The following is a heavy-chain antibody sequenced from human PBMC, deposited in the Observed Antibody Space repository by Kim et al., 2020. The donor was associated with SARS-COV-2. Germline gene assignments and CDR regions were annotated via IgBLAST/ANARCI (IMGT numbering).Heavy chain of an antibody. J-gene: IGHJ6*02. V-gene: IGHV3-13*01. D-gene: IGHD5-18*01. CDR3: ARGFGYSYAYYGMDV. Sequence: PGSVKGRFTSSRENAKNSLYLQMNSLRAGDTAVYYCARGFGYSYAYYGMDVWGQGTTVTVSS.